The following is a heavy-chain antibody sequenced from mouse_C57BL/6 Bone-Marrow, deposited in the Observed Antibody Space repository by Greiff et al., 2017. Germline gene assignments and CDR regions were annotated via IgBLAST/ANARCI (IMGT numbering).Heavy chain of an antibody. D-gene: IGHD1-1*01. CDR2: IDPSDSYT. Sequence: QVQLQQPGAELVRPGTSVKLSCKASGYTFTSYWMHWVKQRPGQGLEWIGVIDPSDSYTNYNQKFKGKATLTVDTSSSTAYMQLRSLTSEDSAVYYCASLYYDGSRYFDYWGQGTTLTVSS. V-gene: IGHV1-59*01. J-gene: IGHJ2*01. CDR3: ASLYYDGSRYFDY. CDR1: GYTFTSYW.